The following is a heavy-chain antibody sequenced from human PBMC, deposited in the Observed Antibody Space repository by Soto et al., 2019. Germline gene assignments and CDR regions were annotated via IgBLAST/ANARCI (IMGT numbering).Heavy chain of an antibody. V-gene: IGHV1-69*06. Sequence: QVQLVQSGAEVKKPGSSVKVSCKASGGTFSSYAISWVRQAPGQGLEWMGGIIPIFGTANYAQKFQGRVTITADKSTSTAYMELISLRSEDTAVYYCAREGASVLLWFGESPLDYWGQGTLVTVSS. J-gene: IGHJ4*02. CDR2: IIPIFGTA. CDR3: AREGASVLLWFGESPLDY. D-gene: IGHD3-10*01. CDR1: GGTFSSYA.